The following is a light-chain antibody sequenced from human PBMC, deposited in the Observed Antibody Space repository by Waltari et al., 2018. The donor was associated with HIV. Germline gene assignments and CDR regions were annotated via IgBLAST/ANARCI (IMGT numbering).Light chain of an antibody. CDR1: QIVNSY. CDR3: QQYTTSTWT. Sequence: EIVLTQSPGTLSLYPGESATLFGRTSQIVNSYLAWYQQKPGQAPRCLIYGASNRAAGIPDRFSGSGSGTEFSLTISRLEPEDFAVYYCQQYTTSTWTFGQGTKVDIK. J-gene: IGKJ1*01. CDR2: GAS. V-gene: IGKV3-20*01.